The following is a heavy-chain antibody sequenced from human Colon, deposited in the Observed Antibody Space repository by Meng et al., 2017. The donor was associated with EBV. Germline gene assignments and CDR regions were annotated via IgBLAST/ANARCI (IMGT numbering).Heavy chain of an antibody. J-gene: IGHJ4*02. V-gene: IGHV4-4*02. Sequence: HVWVRESGPGSVNPSGALSLTCAVSGGSPSSRNWWSWVRQPPGKGLEWIGEIYHSGSTNYNPSLKSRVTISVDESKNQFSLRLSSVTAADTAVYYCARVGAYCGGDCYHPRWGQGTLVTVSS. CDR3: ARVGAYCGGDCYHPR. CDR1: GGSPSSRNW. CDR2: IYHSGST. D-gene: IGHD2-21*02.